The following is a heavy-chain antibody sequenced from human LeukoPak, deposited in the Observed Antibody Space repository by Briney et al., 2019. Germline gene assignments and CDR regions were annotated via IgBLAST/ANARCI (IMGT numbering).Heavy chain of an antibody. J-gene: IGHJ4*02. CDR3: ARRDTAMVFFDY. CDR2: IYYSGST. V-gene: IGHV4-39*07. D-gene: IGHD5-18*01. Sequence: SETLSLTCTVSGGSISRSSYYWGWVRQPPGKGLDWIGSIYYSGSTYYNPSLKSRVTISEDTSQNQFSLKLNSVTAADTAVYYCARRDTAMVFFDYWGQGTLVTVSS. CDR1: GGSISRSSYY.